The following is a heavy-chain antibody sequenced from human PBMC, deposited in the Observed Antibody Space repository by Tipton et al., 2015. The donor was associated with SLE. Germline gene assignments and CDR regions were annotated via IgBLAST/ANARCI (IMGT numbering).Heavy chain of an antibody. CDR3: ARRYIKQWLAGAFDI. Sequence: TLSLTCTVSGGSISSYYWSWIRQPPGKGLGWIGYIYYSGSTNYNPSLKSRVTISVDTSKNQFSLKLSSVTAADTAVYYCARRYIKQWLAGAFDIWGQGTMVTVSS. CDR1: GGSISSYY. D-gene: IGHD6-19*01. J-gene: IGHJ3*02. V-gene: IGHV4-59*01. CDR2: IYYSGST.